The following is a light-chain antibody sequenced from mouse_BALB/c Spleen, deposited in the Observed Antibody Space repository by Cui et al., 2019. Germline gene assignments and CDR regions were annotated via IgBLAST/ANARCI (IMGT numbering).Light chain of an antibody. J-gene: IGKJ1*01. CDR3: HQRSSWT. CDR1: SRKSY. Sequence: QIVLTQSPAIMSASPGEKVTMNCSASSRKSYMHWYQQKPGTSPKRWIYDTSKLASGVPARFSGSGSGTSYSLTISSMEAEDAATYYCHQRSSWTFGGGTKLEIK. CDR2: DTS. V-gene: IGKV4-70*01.